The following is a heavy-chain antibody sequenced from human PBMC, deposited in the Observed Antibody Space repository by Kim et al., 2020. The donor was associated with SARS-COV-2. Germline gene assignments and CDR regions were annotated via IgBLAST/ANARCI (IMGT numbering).Heavy chain of an antibody. CDR3: AKTEHIVGGSYYFDY. CDR1: GFTFSDHY. CDR2: SRNKANKYTT. J-gene: IGHJ4*02. D-gene: IGHD1-26*01. Sequence: GASLRLSCAASGFTFSDHYMDWLRQAPGKGLEWVGRSRNKANKYTTEYAASVKGRFTISRDESKNSLYLQMKSLNTEDTAVYYCAKTEHIVGGSYYFDYWGQGTLVTVSS. V-gene: IGHV3-72*01.